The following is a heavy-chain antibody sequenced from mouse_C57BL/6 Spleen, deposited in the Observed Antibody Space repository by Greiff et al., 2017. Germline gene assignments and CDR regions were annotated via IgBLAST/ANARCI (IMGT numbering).Heavy chain of an antibody. V-gene: IGHV3-6*01. CDR3: ARVRSEGYFDD. CDR1: GYSITSGYY. D-gene: IGHD1-1*01. Sequence: EVKLVESGPGLVKPSQSLSLTCSVTGYSITSGYYWNWIRQFPGNKLEWMGYISYDGSNNYNPSLKNRISITRDTSKNQFFLKLNSVTTEDTATYYCARVRSEGYFDDWGHGTTLTVSS. CDR2: ISYDGSN. J-gene: IGHJ2*01.